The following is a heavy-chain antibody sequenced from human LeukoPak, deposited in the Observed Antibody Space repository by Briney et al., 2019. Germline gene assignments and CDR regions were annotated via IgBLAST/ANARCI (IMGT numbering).Heavy chain of an antibody. D-gene: IGHD2-15*01. CDR3: ARSRGLKSLDY. Sequence: SETLSLTCAVYGGSFSGYYWSWIRQPPGKGLEWIGEINHSGSTNYNPSLKSRVTISVDTSKNQFSLKLSSVTAADTAVYYCARSRGLKSLDYWGQGTLVTVSS. CDR2: INHSGST. V-gene: IGHV4-34*01. J-gene: IGHJ4*02. CDR1: GGSFSGYY.